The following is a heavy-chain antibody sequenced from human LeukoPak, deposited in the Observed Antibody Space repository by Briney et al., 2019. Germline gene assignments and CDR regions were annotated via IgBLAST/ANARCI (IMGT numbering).Heavy chain of an antibody. Sequence: PSQTLSLTCTVSGGSISSGRYYWSWIRQPAGKGLEWIGRIYTSGSTNYNPSLKSRVTISVDTSKNQFSLKLSSVTAADTAVYYCARLRSSGSYYPLYYYYYYMDVWGKGTTVTVSS. CDR3: ARLRSSGSYYPLYYYYYYMDV. J-gene: IGHJ6*03. V-gene: IGHV4-61*02. CDR2: IYTSGST. D-gene: IGHD1-26*01. CDR1: GGSISSGRYY.